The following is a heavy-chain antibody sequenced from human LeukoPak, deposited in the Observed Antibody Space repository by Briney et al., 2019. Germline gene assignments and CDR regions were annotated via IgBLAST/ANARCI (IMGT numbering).Heavy chain of an antibody. J-gene: IGHJ4*02. CDR2: ISGSGGST. CDR3: ATGNYYDSRGYYTFGH. Sequence: PGGSLRLSCAASGFTFSSYAMSWVRQAPGKGLEWVSAISGSGGSTYYADSVKGGFTISRDNAKNTLYLQMSSLRAEDTAVYYCATGNYYDSRGYYTFGHWGQGTLVTVSS. D-gene: IGHD3-22*01. CDR1: GFTFSSYA. V-gene: IGHV3-23*01.